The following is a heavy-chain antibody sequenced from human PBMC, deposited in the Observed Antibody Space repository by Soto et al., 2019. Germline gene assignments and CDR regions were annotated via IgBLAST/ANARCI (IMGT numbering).Heavy chain of an antibody. V-gene: IGHV3-23*01. J-gene: IGHJ6*02. CDR1: GLTFSSYA. Sequence: PGGSLRLSXAASGLTFSSYAMSWVRQAPGKGLEWVSAISGSGGSTYYADSVKGRFTISRDNSKNTLYLQMNSLRAEDTAVYYCAKDIVVVADNSIYYYGMDVWGQGTTVTVSS. CDR2: ISGSGGST. CDR3: AKDIVVVADNSIYYYGMDV. D-gene: IGHD2-15*01.